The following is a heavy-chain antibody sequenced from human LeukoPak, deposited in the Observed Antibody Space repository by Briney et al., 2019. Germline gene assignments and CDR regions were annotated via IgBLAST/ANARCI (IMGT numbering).Heavy chain of an antibody. CDR3: ARRGGGNYYYGMDV. Sequence: ASVTVSCKASGYTFTSYGISWVRQAPGQGLEWMGWISAYNGNTNYAQKLQGRVTMTTDTSTSTAYMELRSLRSDDTAVYYCARRGGGNYYYGMDVWGQGTTVTVSS. CDR1: GYTFTSYG. CDR2: ISAYNGNT. V-gene: IGHV1-18*01. D-gene: IGHD3-10*01. J-gene: IGHJ6*02.